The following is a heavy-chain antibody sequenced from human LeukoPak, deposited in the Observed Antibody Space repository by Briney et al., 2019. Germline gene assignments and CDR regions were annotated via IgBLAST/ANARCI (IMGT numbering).Heavy chain of an antibody. CDR3: ARGGGTGWYIDY. V-gene: IGHV4-34*01. D-gene: IGHD6-19*01. CDR1: GGSFTDFY. J-gene: IGHJ4*02. CDR2: INHSGST. Sequence: SETLSLTCAVYGGSFTDFYWSWIRRPPGKGLEWIGEINHSGSTNYNPSLKSRLTISVDTSKNQLSLMLSTVAAADTAVYYCARGGGTGWYIDYWGPGTLVTVSS.